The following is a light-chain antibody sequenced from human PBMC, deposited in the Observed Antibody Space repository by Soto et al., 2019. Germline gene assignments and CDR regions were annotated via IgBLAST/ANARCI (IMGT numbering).Light chain of an antibody. CDR3: TSYAGSNNFV. J-gene: IGLJ2*01. V-gene: IGLV2-8*01. Sequence: QSALTQPPSAPGSPGQSVTVSCTGSSSDVGGYDFVSWYQQHPGKAPKLMIYEVTKRPSGVPDRFSASKSGNTASLTVSGLQAEDEADYYCTSYAGSNNFVFGGGTKVTVL. CDR1: SSDVGGYDF. CDR2: EVT.